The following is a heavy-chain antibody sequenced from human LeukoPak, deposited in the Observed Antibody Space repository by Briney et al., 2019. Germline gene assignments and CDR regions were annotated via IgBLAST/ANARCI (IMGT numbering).Heavy chain of an antibody. Sequence: GGSLRLSCAVSGFTLSTYAMSWVRQTPGKGLEWVAATSSSDAGTYHADSVRGRFTISRDNSKNTLYLQMNSLRAEDAAVYFCAKAPVTSCRGAYCYPFDSWGQGTLVTVSS. CDR3: AKAPVTSCRGAYCYPFDS. D-gene: IGHD2-21*01. V-gene: IGHV3-23*01. J-gene: IGHJ4*02. CDR1: GFTLSTYA. CDR2: TSSSDAGT.